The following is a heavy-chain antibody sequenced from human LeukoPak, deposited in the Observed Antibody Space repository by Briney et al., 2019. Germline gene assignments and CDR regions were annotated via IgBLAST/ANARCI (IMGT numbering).Heavy chain of an antibody. CDR1: GYTFTSYD. V-gene: IGHV1-8*03. J-gene: IGHJ4*02. CDR2: MIPNSGNT. CDR3: ARGGRATYYDFWSGNGSDY. Sequence: ASVKVSCKASGYTFTSYDINWVRQATGQGLEWMGWMIPNSGNTGYAQKFQGRVTITRNTSISTAYMELSSLRSEDTAVYYCARGGRATYYDFWSGNGSDYWGQGTLVTVSS. D-gene: IGHD3-3*01.